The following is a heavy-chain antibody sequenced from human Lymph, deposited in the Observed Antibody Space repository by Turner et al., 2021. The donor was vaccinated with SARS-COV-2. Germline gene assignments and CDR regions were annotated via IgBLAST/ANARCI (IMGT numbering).Heavy chain of an antibody. CDR2: IYPGDSDT. V-gene: IGHV5-51*01. CDR1: GYSFTTYW. CDR3: SRREWGGSLEHIDY. D-gene: IGHD3-3*01. Sequence: EVQLVQSGGDWKKPGESLKISCNVSGYSFTTYWIGWVRQMPGKGLEWMGIIYPGDSDTRYSPSFQGQVTISADKYISTDYLQWICMHHSDIDMYYSSRREWGGSLEHIDYWGQGTLVTVSS. J-gene: IGHJ4*02.